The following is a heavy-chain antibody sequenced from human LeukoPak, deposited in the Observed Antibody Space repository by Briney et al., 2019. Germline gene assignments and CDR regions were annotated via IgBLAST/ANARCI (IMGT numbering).Heavy chain of an antibody. J-gene: IGHJ5*02. CDR3: ARDHYCSSTSCYGKNWFDP. CDR1: GGTFSSYA. D-gene: IGHD2-2*01. Sequence: SVKVSCKASGGTFSSYAISWVRQAPGQGLEWMGGIIPIFGTANYAQKFQGRVTITADESTSTAYMELSSLRSEDTAVYYCARDHYCSSTSCYGKNWFDPWGQGTLVTVSS. V-gene: IGHV1-69*13. CDR2: IIPIFGTA.